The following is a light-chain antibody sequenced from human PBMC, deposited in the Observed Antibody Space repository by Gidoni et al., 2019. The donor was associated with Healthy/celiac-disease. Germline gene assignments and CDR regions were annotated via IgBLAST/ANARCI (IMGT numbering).Light chain of an antibody. Sequence: EPVMTQSPATLSVSPGERATLSCRASQSVSSNLAWYQQKPGQAPRLLLYGASTRATGIPARSSGSGSGTEFTLTISSLQSEDFAVYYCQQYNNWPPWTFGQGTKVEIK. CDR1: QSVSSN. J-gene: IGKJ1*01. CDR2: GAS. V-gene: IGKV3-15*01. CDR3: QQYNNWPPWT.